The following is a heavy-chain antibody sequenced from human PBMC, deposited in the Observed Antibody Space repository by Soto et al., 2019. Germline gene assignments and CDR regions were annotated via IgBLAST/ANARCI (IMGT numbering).Heavy chain of an antibody. J-gene: IGHJ4*02. V-gene: IGHV1-69*13. Sequence: SVKVSCKASGVTFSRQDMRWVRQAPGQGLEWMGGIIPIFGTPQYAEKFQDRVTITADESTSTAYMELSSLTSADTAVYYCATNEGRDVYCFDYWGQGTLVTVSS. CDR1: GVTFSRQD. CDR3: ATNEGRDVYCFDY. CDR2: IIPIFGTP.